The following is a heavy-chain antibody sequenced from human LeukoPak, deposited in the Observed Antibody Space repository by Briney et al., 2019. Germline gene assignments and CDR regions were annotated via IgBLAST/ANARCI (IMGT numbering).Heavy chain of an antibody. CDR3: ASGIGRNFDY. CDR2: IYYSGST. D-gene: IGHD1-14*01. CDR1: GGSISSGGHY. V-gene: IGHV4-31*03. J-gene: IGHJ4*02. Sequence: SETLSLTCTVSGGSISSGGHYWSWIRQHPGKGLEWIGYIYYSGSTYYNPSLKSRVTISVDTSKNQFSLKLSSVTAADTAVYYCASGIGRNFDYWGQGTLVTVSS.